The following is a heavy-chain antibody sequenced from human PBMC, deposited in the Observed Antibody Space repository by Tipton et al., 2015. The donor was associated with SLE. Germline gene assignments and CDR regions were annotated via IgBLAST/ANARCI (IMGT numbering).Heavy chain of an antibody. Sequence: SLRLSCAASGFTFSSYEMNWVRQAPGKGLEWVSYISSSGSTIYYADSVKGRFTISRDNAKNSLYLQMNSLRAEDTAVYYCARVTRRLGIGDYWGQGTLVTVSS. CDR2: ISSSGSTI. D-gene: IGHD7-27*01. V-gene: IGHV3-48*03. CDR1: GFTFSSYE. J-gene: IGHJ4*02. CDR3: ARVTRRLGIGDY.